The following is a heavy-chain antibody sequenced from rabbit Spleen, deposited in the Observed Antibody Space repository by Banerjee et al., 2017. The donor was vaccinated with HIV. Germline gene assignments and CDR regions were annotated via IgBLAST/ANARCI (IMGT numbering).Heavy chain of an antibody. Sequence: QSLEESGGDLVKPGASLTLTCTASGFSFSSAYFVSWVRQAPGKGLEWIACIYAGSSGNTYYASWAKGRFTISKTSSTTVTLQMTSLTAADTATYFCARGEHFSVGFSAFAIYLDLWGPGTLVTVS. D-gene: IGHD6-1*01. CDR2: IYAGSSGNT. V-gene: IGHV1S40*01. CDR3: ARGEHFSVGFSAFAIYLDL. J-gene: IGHJ4*01. CDR1: GFSFSSAYF.